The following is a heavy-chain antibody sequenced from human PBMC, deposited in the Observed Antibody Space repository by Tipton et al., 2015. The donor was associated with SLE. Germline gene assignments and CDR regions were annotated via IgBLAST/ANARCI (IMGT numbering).Heavy chain of an antibody. J-gene: IGHJ5*02. D-gene: IGHD5-24*01. CDR2: INHSGST. Sequence: LRLSCAVSGGSISSYYWSWIRQPPGKGLEWIGEINHSGSTNYNPSLKSRVTISVDTYKNQFSLKLSSVTAADTAVYYCARVSGWLQFSWFDPWGQGTLVTVSS. CDR1: GGSISSYY. V-gene: IGHV4-34*01. CDR3: ARVSGWLQFSWFDP.